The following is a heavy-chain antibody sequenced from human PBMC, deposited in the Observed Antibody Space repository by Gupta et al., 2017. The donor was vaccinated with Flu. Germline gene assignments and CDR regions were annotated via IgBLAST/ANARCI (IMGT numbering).Heavy chain of an antibody. CDR3: ARVTTGTPLGDTLPETHTFDY. V-gene: IGHV4-31*03. J-gene: IGHJ4*02. Sequence: QVQLQESGPGLVKPSQTLSLTCTVSGGSISSGGYYWSWIRQHPGTGLEWIGYIYYSGSTYYNPSLKSRVTISVDTSKNQFSLKLSSVTAADTAVYYCARVTTGTPLGDTLPETHTFDYWGQGTLVTVSS. CDR1: GGSISSGGYY. D-gene: IGHD1-1*01. CDR2: IYYSGST.